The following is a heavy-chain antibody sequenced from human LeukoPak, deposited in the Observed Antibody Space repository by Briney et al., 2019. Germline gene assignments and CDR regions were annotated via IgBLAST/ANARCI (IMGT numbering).Heavy chain of an antibody. CDR2: IYTSGST. Sequence: PSQTLSLTCTVSGGSISSGSYYWSWIRQPAGKGLEWIGRIYTSGSTNYNPSLKSRVTISVDTSKNQFSLKLSSVTAADTAVYYCARGRLWSYNWFDPWGQGTLVTVSS. J-gene: IGHJ5*02. D-gene: IGHD3-10*01. CDR3: ARGRLWSYNWFDP. CDR1: GGSISSGSYY. V-gene: IGHV4-61*02.